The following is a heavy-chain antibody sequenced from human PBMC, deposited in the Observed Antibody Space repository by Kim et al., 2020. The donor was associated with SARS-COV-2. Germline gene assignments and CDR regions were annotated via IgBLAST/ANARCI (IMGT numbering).Heavy chain of an antibody. Sequence: SETLSLTCAVYGGSFSGYYWSWIRQPPGKGLEWIGEINHSGSTNYNPSLKSRVTISLDTSKNQFSLKLSSVTAADTAGYYWATVMMNFNYWGQGTLVAGSS. CDR1: GGSFSGYY. V-gene: IGHV4-34*01. CDR3: ATVMMNFNY. D-gene: IGHD3-16*01. J-gene: IGHJ4*02. CDR2: INHSGST.